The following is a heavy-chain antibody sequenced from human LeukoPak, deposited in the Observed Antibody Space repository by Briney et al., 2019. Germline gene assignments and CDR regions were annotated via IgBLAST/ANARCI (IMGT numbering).Heavy chain of an antibody. Sequence: ASVKVSCKASGYTFTGYYMHWVRQAPGQGLEWMGWINPNSGGTNYAQKFQGRVTMTRDTSISTAYTELSRLRSDDTAVYYCARDFYDFWSGYYILVYWGQGTLVTVSS. D-gene: IGHD3-3*01. CDR1: GYTFTGYY. CDR2: INPNSGGT. J-gene: IGHJ4*02. CDR3: ARDFYDFWSGYYILVY. V-gene: IGHV1-2*02.